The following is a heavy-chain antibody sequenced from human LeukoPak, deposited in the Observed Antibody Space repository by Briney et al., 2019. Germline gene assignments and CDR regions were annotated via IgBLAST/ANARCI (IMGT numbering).Heavy chain of an antibody. D-gene: IGHD5-18*01. CDR3: ARIPSWDTAMAAGDY. CDR1: GFTFSSYS. V-gene: IGHV3-21*01. Sequence: GGSLRLSCAASGFTFSSYSMNWVRQAPGKGLEWVSSISSSSSYIYYADSVKGRFTISGDNAKNSLYLQMNSLRAEDTAVYYCARIPSWDTAMAAGDYWGQGTLVTVSS. CDR2: ISSSSSYI. J-gene: IGHJ4*02.